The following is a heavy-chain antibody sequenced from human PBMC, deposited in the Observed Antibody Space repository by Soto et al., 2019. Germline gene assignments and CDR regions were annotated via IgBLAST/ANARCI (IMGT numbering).Heavy chain of an antibody. D-gene: IGHD6-6*01. CDR3: ARVGGVAARTFDY. J-gene: IGHJ4*02. V-gene: IGHV4-59*01. Sequence: AETLSLTCTVSGGSINDFYWSWIRQPPGKGLACIGYIYYSGSTDYNPSLKGRVTISVDTSKNQFSLKLRSVTAADTAVYYCARVGGVAARTFDYWGQGTLVTVSS. CDR1: GGSINDFY. CDR2: IYYSGST.